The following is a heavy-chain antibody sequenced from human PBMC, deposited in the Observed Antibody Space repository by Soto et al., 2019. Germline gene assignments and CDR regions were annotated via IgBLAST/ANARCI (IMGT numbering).Heavy chain of an antibody. D-gene: IGHD3-10*01. CDR3: AGGSGSYYYHGMDV. CDR1: GFTLSSYA. V-gene: IGHV3-23*01. J-gene: IGHJ6*02. Sequence: PGGSLRLSCAASGFTLSSYAMSWVRQAPGKGLEWVSGISGTGGSTNYADSVKGRSSISRDNLKNTLYLQMNNLRPEDTAEYYCAGGSGSYYYHGMDVWGQGTTVTVSS. CDR2: ISGTGGST.